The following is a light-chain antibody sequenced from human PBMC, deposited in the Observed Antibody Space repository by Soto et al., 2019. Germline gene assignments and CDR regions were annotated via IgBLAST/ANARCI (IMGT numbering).Light chain of an antibody. Sequence: QSVLTQPPSASGTPGQRVTNSCSGSNSNIGSNTVNWFQQLPGTAPKPLIYSDNQRPSGVPDRFSGSKSGTSASLAISGLQSEDEADYYCSAWDDSLNGRVFGGGTKLTVL. CDR2: SDN. CDR3: SAWDDSLNGRV. V-gene: IGLV1-44*01. CDR1: NSNIGSNT. J-gene: IGLJ2*01.